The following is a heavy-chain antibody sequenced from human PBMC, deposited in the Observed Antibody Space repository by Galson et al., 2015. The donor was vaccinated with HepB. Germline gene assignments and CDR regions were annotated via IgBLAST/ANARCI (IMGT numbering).Heavy chain of an antibody. CDR1: GYTFTGYY. J-gene: IGHJ6*03. CDR3: ARGYSSGYYYSDYYYMDV. D-gene: IGHD3-22*01. V-gene: IGHV1-2*02. Sequence: SVKVSCKASGYTFTGYYMHWVRQAPGQGLEWMGWINPNSGGTNYAQKLQGRVTMTRDTSISTAYMELSRLRSDDTAVYYCARGYSSGYYYSDYYYMDVWGKGTTVTVSS. CDR2: INPNSGGT.